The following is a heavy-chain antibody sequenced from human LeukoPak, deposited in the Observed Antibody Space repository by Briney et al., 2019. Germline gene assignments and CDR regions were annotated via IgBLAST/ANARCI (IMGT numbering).Heavy chain of an antibody. V-gene: IGHV1-8*01. Sequence: ASVRVSCKASGYTFTSYDINWVRQATGQGLEWMGWMNPNSGNTGYAQKFQGRVTMTRNTSISTAYMELSSLRSEDTAVYYCARASIRGNWFDPWGQGTLVTVSS. CDR3: ARASIRGNWFDP. D-gene: IGHD5-24*01. CDR1: GYTFTSYD. J-gene: IGHJ5*02. CDR2: MNPNSGNT.